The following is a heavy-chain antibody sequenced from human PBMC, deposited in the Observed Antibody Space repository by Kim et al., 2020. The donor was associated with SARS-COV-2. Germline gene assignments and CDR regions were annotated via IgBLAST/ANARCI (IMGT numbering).Heavy chain of an antibody. D-gene: IGHD5-18*01. V-gene: IGHV4-34*01. J-gene: IGHJ4*02. CDR3: ARAVFGWGQLHP. Sequence: SETLSLTCAVYGGSFSGYYWSWIRQPPGKGLEWIGEINHSGSTNYNPSLKSRVTISVDTSKNQFSLKLSSVTAADTAVYYCARAVFGWGQLHPWGQGTLV. CDR1: GGSFSGYY. CDR2: INHSGST.